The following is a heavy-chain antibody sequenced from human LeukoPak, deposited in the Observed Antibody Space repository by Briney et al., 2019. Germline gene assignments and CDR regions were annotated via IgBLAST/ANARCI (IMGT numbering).Heavy chain of an antibody. V-gene: IGHV3-15*01. CDR1: GFIFTHGW. D-gene: IGHD1-14*01. Sequence: GGSLRLSCVASGFIFTHGWTSWVRQAPGEGLEWVGRIKSKTDGGTADYAAPVKGRFTISRDESTNTLYLQMNSLKTEDTGAYYCTTVQTGRFDPWGQGTLVTVSS. J-gene: IGHJ5*02. CDR2: IKSKTDGGTA. CDR3: TTVQTGRFDP.